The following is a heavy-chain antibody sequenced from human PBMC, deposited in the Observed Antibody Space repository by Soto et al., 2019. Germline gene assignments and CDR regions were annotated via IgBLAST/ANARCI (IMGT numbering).Heavy chain of an antibody. CDR2: ISGSGSAT. D-gene: IGHD1-7*01. CDR3: AKDIKGTGTNVMYDS. V-gene: IGHV3-23*01. CDR1: GFSFSTYA. J-gene: IGHJ4*02. Sequence: EVQLLESGGSLVQPGGSLRLSCAASGFSFSTYAMGWVRQAPGQGLEWVSAISGSGSATDYADPVKGRFTISRDNSKDTLYLQPNSVRAGDPAVYYCAKDIKGTGTNVMYDSWCQGSLVTVSS.